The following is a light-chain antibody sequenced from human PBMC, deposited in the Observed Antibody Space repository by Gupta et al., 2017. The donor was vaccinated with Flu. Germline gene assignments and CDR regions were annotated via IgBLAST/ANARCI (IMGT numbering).Light chain of an antibody. CDR2: EVT. V-gene: IGLV2-14*01. Sequence: QSALTQPASVSGSPGQSITISCTGSSSDVGAYNFVSWFQQHPGKAPKLMMYEVTNRPSGVSNRFSGSKSGNTASLTISGLQAEDEGDYYCSSYTGSSTGVFGGGTKMTVL. CDR3: SSYTGSSTGV. CDR1: SSDVGAYNF. J-gene: IGLJ3*02.